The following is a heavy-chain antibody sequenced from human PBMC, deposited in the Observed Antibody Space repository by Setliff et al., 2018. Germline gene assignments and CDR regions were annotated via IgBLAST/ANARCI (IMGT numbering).Heavy chain of an antibody. D-gene: IGHD5-12*01. CDR1: GVSIRSYY. Sequence: SETLSLTCTVSGVSIRSYYWSWIRQPPGKGLEWIGYIFYSGSSNYNPSLQSRVTISIDTSKNQFSLKMTSVTAADTALYYCAGTPARGTTWLSPFDYWGQGTLVTVSS. CDR2: IFYSGSS. V-gene: IGHV4-59*08. J-gene: IGHJ4*02. CDR3: AGTPARGTTWLSPFDY.